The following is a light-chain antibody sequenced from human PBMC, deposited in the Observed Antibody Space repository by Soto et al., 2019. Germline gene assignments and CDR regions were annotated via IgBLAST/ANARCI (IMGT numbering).Light chain of an antibody. CDR3: QQYYSTPLT. CDR2: WAS. CDR1: QGVLWSNNKNY. Sequence: DFVMTQSPDSLTVSLGERATINCKSSQGVLWSNNKNYLAWYQQKPGQSPKLLIYWASTRESGVPDRFSGSGSGTDFTLTISSLQAEDVAVYYCQQYYSTPLTFGGGTKVDIK. V-gene: IGKV4-1*01. J-gene: IGKJ4*01.